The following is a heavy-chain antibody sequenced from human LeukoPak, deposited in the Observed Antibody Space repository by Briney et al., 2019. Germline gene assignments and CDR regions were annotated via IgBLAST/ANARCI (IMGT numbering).Heavy chain of an antibody. D-gene: IGHD1-14*01. V-gene: IGHV4-4*02. CDR3: AIPPRLSGSGFDY. J-gene: IGHJ4*02. CDR1: GGSISSSNW. CDR2: IYHSGST. Sequence: PSETLSLTCAVSGGSISSSNWWSWVRQPPGKGLEWIGEIYHSGSTNYNPSLKSRVTISVDKSKNQFSLNLSSVTAADTAVHYCAIPPRLSGSGFDYWGQGTPVTVSS.